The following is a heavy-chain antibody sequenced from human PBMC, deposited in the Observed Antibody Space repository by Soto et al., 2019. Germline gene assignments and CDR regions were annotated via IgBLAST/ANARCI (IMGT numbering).Heavy chain of an antibody. V-gene: IGHV1-2*02. CDR1: GYTFTGYY. Sequence: QVQLVQSGAEVKKPGASVKVSCKASGYTFTGYYMHWVRQAPGQGLEWMGWINPNSGGTNYAQKFQGRVTMTRDTSISTAYMELSRLRSDDTAVYYCAREAGGVAAAGPLAFDIWGQGTMVTVSS. D-gene: IGHD6-13*01. CDR3: AREAGGVAAAGPLAFDI. CDR2: INPNSGGT. J-gene: IGHJ3*02.